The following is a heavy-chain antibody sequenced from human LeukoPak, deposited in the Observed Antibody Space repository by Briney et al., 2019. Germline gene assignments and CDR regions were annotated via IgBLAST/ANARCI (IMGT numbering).Heavy chain of an antibody. CDR3: ARDVVVPATVGYYFDY. J-gene: IGHJ4*02. D-gene: IGHD2-2*01. V-gene: IGHV4-34*01. Sequence: SETLSLTCAISDEPFSGYYWGWIRQPPGKGLELIGEINRNGNTDYNPSLKSRVSMSIDTSKNQFSLKLSSVTAADTAVYYCARDVVVPATVGYYFDYWGQGTLVTVSS. CDR1: DEPFSGYY. CDR2: INRNGNT.